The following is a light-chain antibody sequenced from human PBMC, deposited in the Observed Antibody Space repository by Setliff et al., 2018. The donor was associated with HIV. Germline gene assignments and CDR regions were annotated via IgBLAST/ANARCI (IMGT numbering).Light chain of an antibody. Sequence: QSVLSQPASVSGSPGQSITISCTGTSGDVGGYNFVSWYQQHPGKAPKLLIHDVTNRPSGVSNRFSGSKSGNTASLTISGLQVEDEADYYCSSYTTTNTLVFGGGTK. CDR2: DVT. CDR3: SSYTTTNTLV. V-gene: IGLV2-14*03. J-gene: IGLJ3*02. CDR1: SGDVGGYNF.